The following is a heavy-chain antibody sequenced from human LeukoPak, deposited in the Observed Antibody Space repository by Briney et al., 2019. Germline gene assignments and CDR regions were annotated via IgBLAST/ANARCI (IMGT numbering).Heavy chain of an antibody. CDR1: GGSISSNSYY. CDR3: ARRGSGWYLDN. Sequence: SETLSLTCTVSGGSISSNSYYWGWIRQPPGKWLEWIGSIYYSGSTYYDPSLKSRVTMYVDTSKNQFSLNLSSVTAADTAVYYCARRGSGWYLDNWGQGTLVTVSS. D-gene: IGHD6-19*01. V-gene: IGHV4-39*01. J-gene: IGHJ4*02. CDR2: IYYSGST.